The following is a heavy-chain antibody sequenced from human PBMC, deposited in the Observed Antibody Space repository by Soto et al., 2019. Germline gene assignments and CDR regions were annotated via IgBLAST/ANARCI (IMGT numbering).Heavy chain of an antibody. Sequence: SETLSLTFTVSGGFISSGGYSWSWIRQHPGKGLEWIGYIYYSGSTYYNPSLKSRVTISVDTSKNQFSLKLSSVTAADTAVYYCARDHREEYYYGSGAKYYYYGMDVWGQGTTVTVSS. J-gene: IGHJ6*02. CDR1: GGFISSGGYS. CDR3: ARDHREEYYYGSGAKYYYYGMDV. V-gene: IGHV4-31*03. CDR2: IYYSGST. D-gene: IGHD3-10*01.